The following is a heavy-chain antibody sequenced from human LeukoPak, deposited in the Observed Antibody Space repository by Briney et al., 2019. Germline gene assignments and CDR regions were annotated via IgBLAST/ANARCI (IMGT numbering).Heavy chain of an antibody. CDR2: IKYDGSDK. CDR3: VISSTGRGGMDV. J-gene: IGHJ6*04. D-gene: IGHD1-14*01. Sequence: GGSLRFSCAASGFTFSSFWMSWVRQAPGKGLEWVANIKYDGSDKYYVDSVKGRFTISRDNAENSLYLQMNSLRVDDTAVYYCVISSTGRGGMDVWGKGTTVIVSS. V-gene: IGHV3-7*03. CDR1: GFTFSSFW.